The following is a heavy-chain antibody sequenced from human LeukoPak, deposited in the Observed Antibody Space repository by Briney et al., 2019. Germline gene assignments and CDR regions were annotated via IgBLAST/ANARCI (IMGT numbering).Heavy chain of an antibody. D-gene: IGHD3-10*01. V-gene: IGHV1-2*06. CDR1: GYTFTGYY. CDR2: INPNSGGT. J-gene: IGHJ5*02. Sequence: ASVKVSCKASGYTFTGYYMHWVRQAPGQGLERMGRINPNSGGTNYAQKFQGRVTMTRDTSISTAYMELSRLRSDDTAVYYCARKPVWFGELSFDPWGQGTLVTVST. CDR3: ARKPVWFGELSFDP.